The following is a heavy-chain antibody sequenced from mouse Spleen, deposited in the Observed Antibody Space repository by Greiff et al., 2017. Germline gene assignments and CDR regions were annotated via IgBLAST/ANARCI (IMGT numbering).Heavy chain of an antibody. CDR3: ARRDGDYPFAY. CDR1: GFTFSSYA. Sequence: EVQVVESGGGLVKPGGSLKLSCAASGFTFSSYAMSWVRQTPEKRLEWVAAINSNGGSTYYPDTVKDRFTISRDNAKNTLYLQMSSLRSEDTALYYCARRDGDYPFAYWGQGTLVTVSA. V-gene: IGHV5-6-2*01. D-gene: IGHD2-13*01. CDR2: INSNGGST. J-gene: IGHJ3*01.